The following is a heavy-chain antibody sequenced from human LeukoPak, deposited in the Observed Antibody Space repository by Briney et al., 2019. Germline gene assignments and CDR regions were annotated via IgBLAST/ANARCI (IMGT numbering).Heavy chain of an antibody. J-gene: IGHJ4*02. Sequence: ASVKVSCKASGYTFTSYGISWVRQAPGQGLEWMGWISAYNGNTNYAQKLQGRVTITRDTSASTAYMELRSLRSDDTAVYYCARDLSGSIVVPTFDYWGQGTLVTVSS. V-gene: IGHV1-18*01. D-gene: IGHD3-22*01. CDR2: ISAYNGNT. CDR1: GYTFTSYG. CDR3: ARDLSGSIVVPTFDY.